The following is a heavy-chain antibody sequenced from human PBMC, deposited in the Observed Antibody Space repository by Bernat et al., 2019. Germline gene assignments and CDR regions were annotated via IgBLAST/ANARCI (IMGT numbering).Heavy chain of an antibody. CDR3: TTGSSGGEAY. V-gene: IGHV3-15*02. CDR1: GFIFSNFW. Sequence: EVQLVESGGALVKPGGSLRLSCATSGFIFSNFWLSWVRQVPGKGLEWVGRIKSKSSGATADYGAPVKGRFTISRDDTTNTLYLQMNSLKIEDTAVYYCTTGSSGGEAYWGQGTLVTVSS. CDR2: IKSKSSGATA. J-gene: IGHJ4*02. D-gene: IGHD3-16*01.